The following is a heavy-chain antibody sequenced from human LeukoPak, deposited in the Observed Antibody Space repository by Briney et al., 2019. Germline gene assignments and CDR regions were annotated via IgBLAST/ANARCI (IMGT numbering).Heavy chain of an antibody. V-gene: IGHV4-34*01. CDR3: AREYSNSLYYYYYMDV. J-gene: IGHJ6*03. D-gene: IGHD4-11*01. Sequence: SETLSLTCAVYGGSFSGYYWSWIRQPPGKGLEWIGEINHSGSTNYNPSLKSRVTISVDTSKSQFSLKLNSVTAAGTAVYFCAREYSNSLYYYYYMDVWGKGTTVTVSS. CDR1: GGSFSGYY. CDR2: INHSGST.